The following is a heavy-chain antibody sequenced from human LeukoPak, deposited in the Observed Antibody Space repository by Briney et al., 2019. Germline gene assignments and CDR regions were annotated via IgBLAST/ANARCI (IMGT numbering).Heavy chain of an antibody. CDR3: AREGVYDYSSCYYYVSWYFDL. CDR2: IYHSGST. D-gene: IGHD3-22*01. J-gene: IGHJ2*01. Sequence: SETLSLTCAVSGYSISSGYYWGWIRQPPGTGLEWIGSIYHSGSTYYNPSLKSRVTISVDTSKNQFSLKLSSVTAADTAVYYCAREGVYDYSSCYYYVSWYFDLWGRGTLVTVSS. CDR1: GYSISSGYY. V-gene: IGHV4-38-2*02.